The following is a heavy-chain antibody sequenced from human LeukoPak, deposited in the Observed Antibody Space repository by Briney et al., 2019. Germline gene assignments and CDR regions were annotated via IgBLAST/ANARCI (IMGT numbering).Heavy chain of an antibody. V-gene: IGHV3-73*01. CDR2: IRSKANSYAT. Sequence: GGSLRLSCAASGFTFSGSAMHWVRQASGKGLERVGRIRSKANSYATAYAASVKGRFTISRDDSKNTAYLQMNSLKTEDTAVYYCTRLYDSSGYRRPSDYWGQGTLVTVSS. J-gene: IGHJ4*02. D-gene: IGHD3-22*01. CDR1: GFTFSGSA. CDR3: TRLYDSSGYRRPSDY.